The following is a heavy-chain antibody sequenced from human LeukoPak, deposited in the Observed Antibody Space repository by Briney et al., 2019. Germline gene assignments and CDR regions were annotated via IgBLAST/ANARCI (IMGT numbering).Heavy chain of an antibody. V-gene: IGHV3-11*04. CDR3: ARDDSVYRIAAAGTNY. J-gene: IGHJ4*02. Sequence: TGGSLRLSCAASGFTFSDYYMSWIRQAPGKGLEWVSYISSSGSTIYYADSVKGRFTISRDNAKNSLYLQMNSLRAEDTAVYYCARDDSVYRIAAAGTNYWGQGTLVTVSS. D-gene: IGHD6-13*01. CDR1: GFTFSDYY. CDR2: ISSSGSTI.